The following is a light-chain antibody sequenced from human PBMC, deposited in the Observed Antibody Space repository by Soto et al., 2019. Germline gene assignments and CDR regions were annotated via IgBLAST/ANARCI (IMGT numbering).Light chain of an antibody. CDR2: LGS. CDR1: QSLLHSNGYNY. Sequence: DIVMTQSPLSLPVTPGEPASISCRSSQSLLHSNGYNYLDWYLQKPGQSPQLLIYLGSNRASGVPDRVSGSGSGTDFTLKISRVEDEDVGVYYCMQALQTPLYTFGQGTKLAIK. J-gene: IGKJ2*01. V-gene: IGKV2-28*01. CDR3: MQALQTPLYT.